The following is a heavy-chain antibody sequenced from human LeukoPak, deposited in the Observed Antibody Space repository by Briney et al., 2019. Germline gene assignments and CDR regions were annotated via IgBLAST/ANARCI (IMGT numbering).Heavy chain of an antibody. J-gene: IGHJ4*02. V-gene: IGHV4-34*01. Sequence: SETLSLTCAVYGGSFSGYYWSWIRQPPGKGLEWIGEINHSGSTNYNPSLKSRVTISVDTSKNQFSLKLSSVTAADTAVYYCARGLYYDYVWGSYRYNYYFDYWGQGTPVTVSS. D-gene: IGHD3-16*02. CDR1: GGSFSGYY. CDR2: INHSGST. CDR3: ARGLYYDYVWGSYRYNYYFDY.